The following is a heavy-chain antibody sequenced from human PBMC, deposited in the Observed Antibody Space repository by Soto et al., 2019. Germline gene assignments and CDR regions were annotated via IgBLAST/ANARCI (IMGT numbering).Heavy chain of an antibody. CDR1: GGSMYTYS. D-gene: IGHD1-26*01. V-gene: IGHV4-4*07. Sequence: QVHLQESGPTLLKSSETLSLTCTVSGGSMYTYSWTWILQPAGKGLEWVGHIYSSGSANYNPSLKSRVSMSVDSSKNQFSLKLNSVTAADTAVYYCATIVGANDYWGRGTLVTVSS. J-gene: IGHJ4*02. CDR3: ATIVGANDY. CDR2: IYSSGSA.